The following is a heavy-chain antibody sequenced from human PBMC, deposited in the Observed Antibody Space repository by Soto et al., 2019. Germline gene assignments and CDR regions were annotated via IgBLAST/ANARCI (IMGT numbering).Heavy chain of an antibody. CDR1: GFTFSSYA. J-gene: IGHJ4*02. Sequence: QVQLVESGGGVVQPGRSLRLSCGASGFTFSSYAMHWVRQAPGKGLEWVAVISYDGSNKYYADSVKGRFTISRDNSKNTLYLQMNSLRAEDTAVYYCARTEAVAGPSFDYWGQGTLVTVSS. CDR3: ARTEAVAGPSFDY. CDR2: ISYDGSNK. V-gene: IGHV3-30-3*01. D-gene: IGHD6-19*01.